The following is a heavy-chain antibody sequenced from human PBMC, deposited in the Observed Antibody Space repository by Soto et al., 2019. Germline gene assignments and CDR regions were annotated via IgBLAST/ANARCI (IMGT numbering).Heavy chain of an antibody. CDR3: ASNYDSSGPEYFQH. D-gene: IGHD3-22*01. V-gene: IGHV3-33*01. Sequence: GGSLRLSCAASGFTFSSYGMHWVRQAPGKGLEWVAVIWYDGSNKYYADSVKGRFTISRDNSKNTLYLQMNSLRAEDTAVYYCASNYDSSGPEYFQHWGQGTLVTVSS. CDR2: IWYDGSNK. J-gene: IGHJ1*01. CDR1: GFTFSSYG.